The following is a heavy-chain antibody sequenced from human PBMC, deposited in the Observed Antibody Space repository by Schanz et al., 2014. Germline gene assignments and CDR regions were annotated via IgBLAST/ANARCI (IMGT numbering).Heavy chain of an antibody. CDR3: ARAAGPVDY. CDR2: IYYSGST. Sequence: QVQLQESGPGLVKPSQTLSLTCAVSGGSISSGGYTWSWIRQPPGKGLEWIGYIYYSGSTYYNPSLKSRVTTSVDPSKNQFPLMLGSVTAADTAVYYCARAAGPVDYWGQGTLVTVSS. J-gene: IGHJ4*02. CDR1: GGSISSGGYT. D-gene: IGHD6-13*01. V-gene: IGHV4-30-4*07.